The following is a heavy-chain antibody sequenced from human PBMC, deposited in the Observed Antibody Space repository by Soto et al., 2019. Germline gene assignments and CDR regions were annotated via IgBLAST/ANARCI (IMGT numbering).Heavy chain of an antibody. CDR1: GGSISSSNW. J-gene: IGHJ6*02. CDR3: ARDRRVTIFGVVMIGNYYGMDV. V-gene: IGHV4-4*02. Sequence: PSETLSLTCAVSGGSISSSNWWSWVRQPPGKGLEWIGEIYHSGSTNYNLSLKSRVTISVDKSKNQFSLKLSSVTAADTAVYYCARDRRVTIFGVVMIGNYYGMDVWGQGTTVTVSS. CDR2: IYHSGST. D-gene: IGHD3-3*01.